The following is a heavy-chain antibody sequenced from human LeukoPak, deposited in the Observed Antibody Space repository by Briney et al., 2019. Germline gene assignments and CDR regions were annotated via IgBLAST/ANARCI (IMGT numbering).Heavy chain of an antibody. J-gene: IGHJ4*02. D-gene: IGHD3-16*02. CDR3: ARGFNDYVWGSYRCIDY. CDR1: GFTFSSYE. Sequence: TGGSLRLSCAASGFTFSSYEMNWVRQAPGKGLEWVSYISSSGSTIYYADSVKGRFTISRDNAKNSLYLQMNSLRAEDTAVYYCARGFNDYVWGSYRCIDYWGQGTLVTVSS. CDR2: ISSSGSTI. V-gene: IGHV3-48*03.